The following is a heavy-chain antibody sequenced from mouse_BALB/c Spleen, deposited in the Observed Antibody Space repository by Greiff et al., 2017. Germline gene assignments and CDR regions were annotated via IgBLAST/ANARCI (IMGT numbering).Heavy chain of an antibody. CDR3: ARGGLYGNYFFDY. J-gene: IGHJ2*01. V-gene: IGHV3-8*02. CDR2: ISYSGST. CDR1: GDSITSGY. D-gene: IGHD2-1*01. Sequence: DVKLQESGPSLVKPSQTLSLTCSVTGDSITSGYWNWIRKFPGNKLEYMGYISYSGSTYYNPSLKSRISITRDTSKNQYYLQLNSVTTEDTATYYCARGGLYGNYFFDYWGQGTTLTVSS.